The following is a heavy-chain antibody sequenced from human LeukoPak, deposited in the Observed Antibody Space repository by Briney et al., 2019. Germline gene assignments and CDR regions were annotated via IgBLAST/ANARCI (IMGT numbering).Heavy chain of an antibody. V-gene: IGHV3-21*01. D-gene: IGHD3-16*01. CDR3: ARSHLLNYGAFDI. J-gene: IGHJ3*02. CDR1: GFTFSSYW. CDR2: IETGP. Sequence: GGSLRLSCAASGFTFSSYWMHWVRQAPGRGLEWVSSIETGPEYADSMKGRITISRDYAKNILYLEMNSLRAEDTAVYYCARSHLLNYGAFDIWGQGTMVTVS.